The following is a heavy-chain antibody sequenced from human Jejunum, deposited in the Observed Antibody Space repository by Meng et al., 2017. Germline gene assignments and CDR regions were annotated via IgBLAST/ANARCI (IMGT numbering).Heavy chain of an antibody. J-gene: IGHJ4*02. D-gene: IGHD2-15*01. CDR3: ATRIPQYCTGGSCYSGLGH. Sequence: QVGGQQWGQGLLKPSETLSLTCAVYGGSFSAYFWTWIRQPPGKGLEWIGEINHSGSIYYNPSLKSRVTMSVDTSKNQFSLDLTSVTAADTAVYYCATRIPQYCTGGSCYSGLGHWDQGTLVTGYS. CDR2: INHSGSI. V-gene: IGHV4-34*01. CDR1: GGSFSAYF.